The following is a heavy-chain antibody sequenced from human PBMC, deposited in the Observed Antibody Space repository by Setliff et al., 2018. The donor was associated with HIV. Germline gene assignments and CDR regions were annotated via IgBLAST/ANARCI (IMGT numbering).Heavy chain of an antibody. CDR3: VRDNDLYNFDY. Sequence: PGGSLRLSCAASGFTFSSHWMHWVRQAPGKGLVWVSRINTDGRSTTNADAVKGRFTISRDNAKNTLYLQMNSLRVEDTAVYYCVRDNDLYNFDYWGQGTLVTVSS. V-gene: IGHV3-74*01. CDR2: INTDGRST. CDR1: GFTFSSHW. D-gene: IGHD3-16*01. J-gene: IGHJ4*02.